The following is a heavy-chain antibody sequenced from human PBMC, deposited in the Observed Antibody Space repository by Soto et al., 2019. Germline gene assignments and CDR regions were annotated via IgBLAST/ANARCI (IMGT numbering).Heavy chain of an antibody. CDR3: ARVAIMGVVHRPLFFYEL. D-gene: IGHD1-1*01. J-gene: IGHJ6*04. CDR2: ISTRVTTI. Sequence: RGSLRLSCSDSGLNFNIYGMTWVRQAPGKGLEWISDISTRVTTIHYADSVRDRFTISRDNAKNTLYLHLTSLRDEDTAVYYCARVAIMGVVHRPLFFYELWGKGSMVTGSS. CDR1: GLNFNIYG. V-gene: IGHV3-48*03.